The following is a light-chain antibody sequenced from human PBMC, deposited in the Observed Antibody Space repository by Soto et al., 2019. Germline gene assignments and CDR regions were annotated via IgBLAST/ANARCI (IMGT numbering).Light chain of an antibody. J-gene: IGKJ4*01. CDR2: SAS. V-gene: IGKV1-39*01. CDR3: QQSYSSPLT. Sequence: DIQMTQSPSSLSASVGDRVTITCWAGQRIRSHLNWYQQELGKAPKLLIYSASTLQSGVPSRFSGSGSGTAFSLTISSLQPEDFATYYCQQSYSSPLTFGGGTKVEIK. CDR1: QRIRSH.